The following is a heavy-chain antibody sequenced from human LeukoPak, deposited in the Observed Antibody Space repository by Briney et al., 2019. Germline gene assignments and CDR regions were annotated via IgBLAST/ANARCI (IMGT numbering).Heavy chain of an antibody. J-gene: IGHJ4*02. Sequence: GGSLRLSCAASGFTFSSYWMHWVRQAPGKGLVWVSRISSDGNSSSYADSVRGRFTISRDNAKNTLYLQMNSLRAEDTAVYYCARDHIAARSFDYWGQGTLVTVSS. D-gene: IGHD6-6*01. CDR3: ARDHIAARSFDY. CDR2: ISSDGNSS. CDR1: GFTFSSYW. V-gene: IGHV3-74*01.